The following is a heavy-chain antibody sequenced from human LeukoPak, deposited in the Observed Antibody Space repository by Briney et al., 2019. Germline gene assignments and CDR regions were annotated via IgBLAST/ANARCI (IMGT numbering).Heavy chain of an antibody. CDR1: GASISSGNYY. J-gene: IGHJ3*02. V-gene: IGHV4-61*02. CDR3: AREVANSGSYLRRAFDI. D-gene: IGHD1-26*01. Sequence: SQTLSLTCTVSGASISSGNYYWSWIRQPAGKGLEWIGRIYTSGSTNYKPSLKSRVTISVDTSKNQFSLKLSSVTAADTAVYYCAREVANSGSYLRRAFDIWGQGTMVTVSS. CDR2: IYTSGST.